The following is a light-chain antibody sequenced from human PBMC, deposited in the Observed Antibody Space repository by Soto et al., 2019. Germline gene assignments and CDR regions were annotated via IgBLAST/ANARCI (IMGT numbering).Light chain of an antibody. V-gene: IGLV7-46*01. CDR1: TGAVTSGHY. CDR2: DTS. CDR3: LLSYRAAYDV. J-gene: IGLJ7*01. Sequence: QAVVTQEPSLTVSPGGTVTLTCGSSTGAVTSGHYPYWFQQKPGQAPRTLIYDTSNKHSWTPARFSGSLLGGKAALTLSGAQPEDEAEYYCLLSYRAAYDVFGGGNQLTVL.